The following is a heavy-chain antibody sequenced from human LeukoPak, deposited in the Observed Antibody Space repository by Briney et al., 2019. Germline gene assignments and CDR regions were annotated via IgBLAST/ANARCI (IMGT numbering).Heavy chain of an antibody. CDR3: AGFLGRGYRYFFTY. CDR1: GDSVSGGNYS. D-gene: IGHD3-22*01. J-gene: IGHJ4*02. CDR2: ISYTENT. V-gene: IGHV4-30-4*07. Sequence: NPSQTLSLTCGVSGDSVSGGNYSWSWIRQPPGKGLEWIGYISYTENTFYTPSLKSRVIISVDKSKNQISLELKSVTAAATPVYFCAGFLGRGYRYFFTYWGQGALVTVSS.